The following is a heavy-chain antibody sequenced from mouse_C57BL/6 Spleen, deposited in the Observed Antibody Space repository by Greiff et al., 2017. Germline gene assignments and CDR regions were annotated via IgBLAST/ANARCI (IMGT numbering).Heavy chain of an antibody. CDR3: ARGLTGHFDY. D-gene: IGHD4-1*01. Sequence: DVKLVESGGGLVKPGGSLKLSCAASGFAFSSYAMSWVRQTPEKRLEWVATISDGGSYTYYPDNVKGRFTISRDNAKNNLYLQMSHLKSEDTAMYYCARGLTGHFDYWGQGTPLTVSS. CDR1: GFAFSSYA. V-gene: IGHV5-4*03. J-gene: IGHJ2*01. CDR2: ISDGGSYT.